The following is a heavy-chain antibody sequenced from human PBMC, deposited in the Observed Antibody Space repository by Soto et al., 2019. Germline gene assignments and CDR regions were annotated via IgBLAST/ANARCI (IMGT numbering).Heavy chain of an antibody. V-gene: IGHV3-30-3*01. Sequence: VQLVESGGGLVQPGGSLRLSCAASGFTFSISPMHWVRQAPGKGPEWVALISYDGTNKFYADSVKGRFTISRDNSKSTLYLQVDSLRPEDAAVNYCARDPKTSGGQHWAFNYFDSWGQGTLVTVSS. CDR3: ARDPKTSGGQHWAFNYFDS. CDR2: ISYDGTNK. D-gene: IGHD7-27*01. J-gene: IGHJ4*02. CDR1: GFTFSISP.